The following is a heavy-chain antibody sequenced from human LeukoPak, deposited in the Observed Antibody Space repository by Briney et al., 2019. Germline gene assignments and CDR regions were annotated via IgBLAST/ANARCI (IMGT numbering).Heavy chain of an antibody. CDR1: GYSFSSYW. Sequence: GESLKISCKGSGYSFSSYWIGWVRQMPGKGLEWMGIIYPGDSGTRNSPSFQGQVTISADRSISTAYLQWGSLKASDTAMYYCARHWYSNGWYGVDYWGQGTLVTVSS. D-gene: IGHD6-19*01. CDR3: ARHWYSNGWYGVDY. V-gene: IGHV5-51*01. J-gene: IGHJ4*02. CDR2: IYPGDSGT.